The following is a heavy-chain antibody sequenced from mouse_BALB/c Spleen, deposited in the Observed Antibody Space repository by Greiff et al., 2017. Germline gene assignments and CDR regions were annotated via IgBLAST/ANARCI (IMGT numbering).Heavy chain of an antibody. J-gene: IGHJ4*01. CDR1: GFTFSDYY. CDR3: ARGLRGNYAMDY. Sequence: EVHLVESGGGLVKPGGSLKLSCAASGFTFSDYYMYWVRQTPEKRLEWVATISDGGSYTYYPDSVKGRFTISRDNAKNNLYLQMSSLKSEDTAMYYCARGLRGNYAMDYWGQGTSVTVSS. V-gene: IGHV5-4*02. D-gene: IGHD2-4*01. CDR2: ISDGGSYT.